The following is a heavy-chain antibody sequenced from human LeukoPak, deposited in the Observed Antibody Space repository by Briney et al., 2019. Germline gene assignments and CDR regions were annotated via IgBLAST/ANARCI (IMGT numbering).Heavy chain of an antibody. CDR1: GFTFSNHG. CDR2: TGLESVHT. J-gene: IGHJ4*02. D-gene: IGHD5-24*01. V-gene: IGHV3-NL1*01. CDR3: AKGDDIGKHPTRAYYFDI. Sequence: GGSLRLSCAASGFTFSNHGLHWVRQAPGKGLEWVSTTGLESVHTLCADSVQGRFTVSRDNSRNTLDLQMDNLRVDDTAVYYCAKGDDIGKHPTRAYYFDIWGQGTLVTVSS.